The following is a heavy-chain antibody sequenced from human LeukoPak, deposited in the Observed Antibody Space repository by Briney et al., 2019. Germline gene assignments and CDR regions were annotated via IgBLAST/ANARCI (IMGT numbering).Heavy chain of an antibody. D-gene: IGHD5-18*01. CDR1: GYTFTGYY. J-gene: IGHJ4*02. Sequence: GASVKVSCKASGYTFTGYYMHWVRQAPGQGLEWMGWINPNSGGTNYAQKFQGRVTMTRDTSISTAYMELSRLRSDDTAVYYCARELEEPSDTAMVLNDYWGQGTLVTVSS. V-gene: IGHV1-2*02. CDR2: INPNSGGT. CDR3: ARELEEPSDTAMVLNDY.